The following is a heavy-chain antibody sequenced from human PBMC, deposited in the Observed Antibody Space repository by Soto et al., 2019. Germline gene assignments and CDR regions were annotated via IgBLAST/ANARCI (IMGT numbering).Heavy chain of an antibody. CDR3: ARSQRGYSCAGS. J-gene: IGHJ4*02. Sequence: QVQLVQSGAEVKKPGASVKVSCKASGYIFTSYDINWVRQATGPRLEWMGWMNPNSGNAGSVQKFQGRVTMTRNTYIGTAYMERSSLRSEDTAVYYCARSQRGYSCAGSWGQGTLVSVSS. CDR1: GYIFTSYD. D-gene: IGHD5-18*01. CDR2: MNPNSGNA. V-gene: IGHV1-8*02.